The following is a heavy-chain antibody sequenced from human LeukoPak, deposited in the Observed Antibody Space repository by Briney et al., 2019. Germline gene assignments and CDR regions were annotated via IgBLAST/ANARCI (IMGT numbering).Heavy chain of an antibody. CDR3: ARDWKTAAAGTWDWFDP. CDR2: ISSSSSYI. Sequence: GGSLRLSCAASGFTFSSYSMNWVRQAPGKGLEWVSSISSSSSYIYYADSVKGRFTISRDNAKNSLYLQMNSLRAEDAAVYYCARDWKTAAAGTWDWFDPWGQGTLVTVSP. V-gene: IGHV3-21*01. D-gene: IGHD6-13*01. CDR1: GFTFSSYS. J-gene: IGHJ5*02.